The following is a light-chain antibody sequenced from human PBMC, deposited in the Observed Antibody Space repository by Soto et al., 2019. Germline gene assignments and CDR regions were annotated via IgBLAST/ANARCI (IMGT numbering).Light chain of an antibody. CDR3: REYAGSKYWV. V-gene: IGLV2-8*01. J-gene: IGLJ2*01. Sequence: QSALTQPPSASGSPGQSVTISCTGTSSDVGGYNYVSWYQQHPGKAPKLMIYEVSKRPSGVPERFSGSKSGNTGSLTVSGLQAEDGADYFCREYAGSKYWVFGGGTKLTVL. CDR1: SSDVGGYNY. CDR2: EVS.